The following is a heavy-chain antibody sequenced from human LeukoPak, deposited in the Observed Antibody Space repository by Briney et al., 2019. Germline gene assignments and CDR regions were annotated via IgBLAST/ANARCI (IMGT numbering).Heavy chain of an antibody. D-gene: IGHD3-10*01. V-gene: IGHV3-23*01. CDR1: GFTFDNYA. J-gene: IGHJ4*02. Sequence: GGSLCLSCAASGFTFDNYAMSWVRQVPGKGLEWVSAISGSGGSTYYADSVKGRFTISRDNSKNTLYLQMNSLRAEDTAIYYCARGILYHYGSGSQNYCDSWGKRSIVSVSS. CDR2: ISGSGGST. CDR3: ARGILYHYGSGSQNYCDS.